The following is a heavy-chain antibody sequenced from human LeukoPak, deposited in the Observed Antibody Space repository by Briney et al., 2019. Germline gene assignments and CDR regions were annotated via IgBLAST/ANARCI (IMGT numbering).Heavy chain of an antibody. CDR2: IIPIFGTA. CDR3: AFSLPVHGYPAYYDILTGYPHAFDI. V-gene: IGHV1-69*13. D-gene: IGHD3-9*01. CDR1: GYTFTNYG. J-gene: IGHJ3*02. Sequence: EASVKVSCKASGYTFTNYGITWVRQAPGQGLEWMGGIIPIFGTANYAQKFQGRVTITADESTSTAYMELSSLRSEDTAVYYCAFSLPVHGYPAYYDILTGYPHAFDIWGQGTMVTVSS.